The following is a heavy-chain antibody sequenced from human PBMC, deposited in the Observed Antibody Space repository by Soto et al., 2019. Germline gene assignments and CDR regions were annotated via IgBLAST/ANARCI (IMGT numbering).Heavy chain of an antibody. J-gene: IGHJ4*02. D-gene: IGHD3-16*01. V-gene: IGHV3-33*01. CDR1: GFSFSDYV. CDR2: MWYHGRDL. Sequence: QVQLVESGGGVVQPGRSLRLSCAASGFSFSDYVMHWVRQAPGKGLDWVAVMWYHGRDLFYADSVKGRFTISRDNSKNKLYLQMNSLRAEDTAVYYCDRDQGGQSGNFIFDTWGQGTLVTVAS. CDR3: DRDQGGQSGNFIFDT.